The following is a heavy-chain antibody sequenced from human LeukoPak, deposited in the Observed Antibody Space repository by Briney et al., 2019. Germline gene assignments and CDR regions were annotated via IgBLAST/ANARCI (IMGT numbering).Heavy chain of an antibody. CDR3: ARAAATALHFDY. CDR2: IIPIFGTA. CDR1: GGTFSSYA. D-gene: IGHD6-25*01. J-gene: IGHJ4*02. Sequence: SVKVSCKASGGTFSSYAISWVRQAPGQGLEWMGGIIPIFGTANYAQNFQGRVTITTDESTSTAYMELSSLRSEDTAVYYCARAAATALHFDYWGQGTLVTVSS. V-gene: IGHV1-69*05.